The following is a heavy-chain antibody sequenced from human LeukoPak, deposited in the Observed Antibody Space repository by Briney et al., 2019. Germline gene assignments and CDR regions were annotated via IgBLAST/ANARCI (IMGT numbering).Heavy chain of an antibody. Sequence: GRSLRLSCAASGFTFSSNWMHWVRQAPGKGLVWVSRIKGDGSSTSYADSVKGRFTISRDNAKNTLFLQMNSLRAEDTAVYYCVRDGVGAPPFDYWGQGALVTVSS. CDR1: GFTFSSNW. CDR2: IKGDGSST. D-gene: IGHD1-26*01. J-gene: IGHJ4*02. CDR3: VRDGVGAPPFDY. V-gene: IGHV3-74*01.